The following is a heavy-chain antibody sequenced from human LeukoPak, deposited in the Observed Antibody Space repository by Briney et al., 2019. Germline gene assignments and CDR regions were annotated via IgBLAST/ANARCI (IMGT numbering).Heavy chain of an antibody. Sequence: SVKVSCKASGGTFSSYAISWVRQAPGQGLEWMGGIIPIFGTANYAQKFQGRVTITADKSTSTAYMELSSLRSEDTAVYYCARAAFGNYDLFWFDPWGQGTLVTVSS. CDR1: GGTFSSYA. D-gene: IGHD3-3*01. J-gene: IGHJ5*02. CDR3: ARAAFGNYDLFWFDP. V-gene: IGHV1-69*06. CDR2: IIPIFGTA.